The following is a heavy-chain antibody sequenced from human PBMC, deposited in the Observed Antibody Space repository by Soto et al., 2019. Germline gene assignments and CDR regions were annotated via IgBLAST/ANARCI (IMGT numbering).Heavy chain of an antibody. D-gene: IGHD6-13*01. V-gene: IGHV4-59*01. CDR3: ARYRREAVAGYTLDN. J-gene: IGHJ4*02. CDR1: GGSISSNY. Sequence: SETLSLTCTFSGGSISSNYWTWTRQPPGKGLEWIGYVYNSGSTNYNPSLKSRVTISEDTSKSQFSLKVNSMTAADTAVYYCARYRREAVAGYTLDNWGQGILVTVSS. CDR2: VYNSGST.